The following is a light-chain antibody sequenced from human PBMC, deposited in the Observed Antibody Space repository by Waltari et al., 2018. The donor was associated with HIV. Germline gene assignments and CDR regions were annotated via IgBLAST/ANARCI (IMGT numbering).Light chain of an antibody. Sequence: QSALTQPASVSGSPGQSITISCTGASSDVGGYNYVSWYQHHPGKAPKLIIYEGTNRPSGVSKRFSGSKSGNTASLTISGLQPEDEADYYCSSYSSTNTLGVFGGGTILTVL. CDR1: SSDVGGYNY. CDR2: EGT. J-gene: IGLJ3*02. CDR3: SSYSSTNTLGV. V-gene: IGLV2-14*01.